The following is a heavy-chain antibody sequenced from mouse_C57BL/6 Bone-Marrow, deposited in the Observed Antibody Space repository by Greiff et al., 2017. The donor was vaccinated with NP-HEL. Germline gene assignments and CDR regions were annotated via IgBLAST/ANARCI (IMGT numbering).Heavy chain of an antibody. CDR3: ARRGNSFDY. CDR1: GYTFTDYY. Sequence: EVKLQQSGPVLVKPGASVKMSCKASGYTFTDYYMNWVKQSHGKSLEWIGVINPYNGGTSYNQKFKGKATLTVDKSSSTAYMELNSLTSEDSAVYYCARRGNSFDYWGQGTTLTVSS. V-gene: IGHV1-19*01. D-gene: IGHD2-1*01. J-gene: IGHJ2*01. CDR2: INPYNGGT.